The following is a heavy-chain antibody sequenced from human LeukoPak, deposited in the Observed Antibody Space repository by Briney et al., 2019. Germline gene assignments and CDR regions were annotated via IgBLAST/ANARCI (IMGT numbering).Heavy chain of an antibody. J-gene: IGHJ3*01. CDR2: INRDGSST. Sequence: GGSLRLSCAVSGHNFDDAWMNWVRQAPGMGLVWVSRINRDGSSTDYVDSVKGRFTISRDNARNTLFLQMNSLRAEDTAVYYCVRVPYVFDLWGQGTMVTVSS. CDR3: VRVPYVFDL. CDR1: GHNFDDAW. V-gene: IGHV3-74*01.